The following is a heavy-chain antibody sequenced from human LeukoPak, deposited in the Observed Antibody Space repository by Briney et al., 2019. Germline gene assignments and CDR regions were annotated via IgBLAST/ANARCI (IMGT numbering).Heavy chain of an antibody. CDR2: IYYSGST. CDR3: ARGIKDSSSWYLAFDI. D-gene: IGHD6-13*01. CDR1: GGSISSSSYY. J-gene: IGHJ3*02. Sequence: SETLSLTCIVSGGSISSSSYYWGWIRQPPGKGLEWIGSIYYSGSTYYNPSLKSRVTISVDTSKNQFSLKLSSVTAADTAVYYCARGIKDSSSWYLAFDIWGQGTMVTVSS. V-gene: IGHV4-39*07.